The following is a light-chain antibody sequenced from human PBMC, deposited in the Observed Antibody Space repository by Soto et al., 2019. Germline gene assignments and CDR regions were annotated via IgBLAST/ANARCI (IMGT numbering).Light chain of an antibody. Sequence: EIVLTQSPGTLSLSPGERATLSCRASQSVSSSYLAWYQQKPGQAPRLLIYGASSRATGIPDRFSGSGSGTDFILTISRLEPEDFAGYYCQQYGSSPFTFGPGTKVDIK. V-gene: IGKV3-20*01. CDR2: GAS. CDR1: QSVSSSY. J-gene: IGKJ3*01. CDR3: QQYGSSPFT.